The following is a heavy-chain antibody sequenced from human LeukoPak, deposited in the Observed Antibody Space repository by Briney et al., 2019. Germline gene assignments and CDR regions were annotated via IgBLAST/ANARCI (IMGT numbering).Heavy chain of an antibody. CDR1: GFTFSSYS. J-gene: IGHJ6*03. D-gene: IGHD5-18*01. V-gene: IGHV3-21*01. CDR3: ARETKQLWSPGDNYYYYYYMDV. CDR2: ISSSSSYI. Sequence: PGGSLRLSCAASGFTFSSYSMNWVRQAPGKGLEWVSSISSSSSYIYYADSVKGRFTISRENAKNSLYLQMNSLRAEDTAVYYCARETKQLWSPGDNYYYYYYMDVWGKGTTVTVSS.